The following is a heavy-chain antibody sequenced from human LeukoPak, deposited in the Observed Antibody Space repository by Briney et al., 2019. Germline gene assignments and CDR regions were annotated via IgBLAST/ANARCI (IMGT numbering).Heavy chain of an antibody. CDR1: GFTFDDYA. CDR3: ARDSYYYDSSGYYGY. D-gene: IGHD3-22*01. J-gene: IGHJ4*02. CDR2: INWNGGNI. V-gene: IGHV3-9*01. Sequence: GGSLRLSCAASGFTFDDYAMHWVRHAPGKGLEWVSGINWNGGNIGYADSVKGRFTISRDNAKNSLYLQMNSLRAEDTAVYYCARDSYYYDSSGYYGYWGQGTLVTVSS.